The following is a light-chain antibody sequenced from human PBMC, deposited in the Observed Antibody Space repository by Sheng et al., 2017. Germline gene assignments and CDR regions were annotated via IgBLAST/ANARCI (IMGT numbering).Light chain of an antibody. CDR3: QQTYDLPLT. CDR1: QSIATY. Sequence: RVTITCRASQSIATYLNWYQQKPGKAPKILIYGASSLXSGVPSRFSGSGSETDFTLTISSXQPEDFATYYCQQTYDLPLTFGGGPRWTSN. V-gene: IGKV1-39*01. CDR2: GAS. J-gene: IGKJ4*01.